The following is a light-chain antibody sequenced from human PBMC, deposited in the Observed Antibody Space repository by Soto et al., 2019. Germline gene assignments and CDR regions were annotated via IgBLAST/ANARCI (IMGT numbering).Light chain of an antibody. J-gene: IGLJ2*01. V-gene: IGLV1-47*01. Sequence: QSVLTQPPSASGTPGQRVTISCSGSSSNIGSNYVYWYQQLPGTAPKPLIYRNNQRPSGVPDRFSGSKPGTSASLAISGLRSEDEADYYCAAWDDSLSGRVVFGGGTKVTVL. CDR1: SSNIGSNY. CDR2: RNN. CDR3: AAWDDSLSGRVV.